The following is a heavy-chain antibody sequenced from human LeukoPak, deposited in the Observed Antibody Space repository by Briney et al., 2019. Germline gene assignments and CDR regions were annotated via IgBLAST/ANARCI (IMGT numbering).Heavy chain of an antibody. CDR3: ARGLHYYDILTGYYMVGMDV. Sequence: GGSLRLSCAASGFTFSSYGMHWVRQAPGKGLEWVAVIRYDGSNKYDADSVKGRFTISRDNSKNTLYLQMSSLRAEDTALYYCARGLHYYDILTGYYMVGMDVWGKGTTVTVSS. J-gene: IGHJ6*04. CDR2: IRYDGSNK. D-gene: IGHD3-9*01. V-gene: IGHV3-33*01. CDR1: GFTFSSYG.